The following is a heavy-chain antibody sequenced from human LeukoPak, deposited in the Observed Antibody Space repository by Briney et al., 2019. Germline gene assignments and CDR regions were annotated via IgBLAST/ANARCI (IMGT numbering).Heavy chain of an antibody. CDR3: ARELDKLLWFGEFDDAFDI. CDR2: IIPIFGTA. Sequence: GASVKVSCKASGGTFSSYAISWVRQAPGQGLEWMGGIIPIFGTANYAQKFQGRVTITADESTSTAYMELSSLRSEDTAVYYCARELDKLLWFGEFDDAFDIWGQGTMVTVSS. CDR1: GGTFSSYA. D-gene: IGHD3-10*01. J-gene: IGHJ3*02. V-gene: IGHV1-69*01.